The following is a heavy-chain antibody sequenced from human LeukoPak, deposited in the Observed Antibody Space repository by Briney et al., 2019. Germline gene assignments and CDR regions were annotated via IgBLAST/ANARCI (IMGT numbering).Heavy chain of an antibody. V-gene: IGHV3-23*01. CDR2: INGGST. J-gene: IGHJ4*02. D-gene: IGHD3-10*01. CDR1: GLTFSNYG. Sequence: GGSLRLSCAASGLTFSNYGVSWVRQAPGKGLEWVSSINGGSTYYADSVKGRFTISRDDFKNTLYLQVNSLRAEDTAIYYCAKSVYGSGSYWGQGTLVTVSS. CDR3: AKSVYGSGSY.